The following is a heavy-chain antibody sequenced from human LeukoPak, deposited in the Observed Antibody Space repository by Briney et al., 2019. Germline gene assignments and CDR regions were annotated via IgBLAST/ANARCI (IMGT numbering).Heavy chain of an antibody. V-gene: IGHV4-4*02. Sequence: KASETLSLTCAVSGGSISSSNWWSWVRQPPGKGLEWIGEIYHSGSTNYNPSLKSRVTISVDKSKNQFSLKLSSVTAADTAVYYCARVGGSYWVDYYYGMDVWGQGTRSPSP. J-gene: IGHJ6*02. CDR2: IYHSGST. CDR3: ARVGGSYWVDYYYGMDV. D-gene: IGHD1-26*01. CDR1: GGSISSSNW.